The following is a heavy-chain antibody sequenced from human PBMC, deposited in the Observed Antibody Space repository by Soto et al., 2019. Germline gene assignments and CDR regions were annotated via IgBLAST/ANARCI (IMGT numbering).Heavy chain of an antibody. D-gene: IGHD3-10*01. CDR2: IHDSGST. V-gene: IGHV4-31*03. CDR3: ARGGVRTTFRH. Sequence: QVQLQESGPGLVQPAQTLSLTCTVSGGSISSGGYYWSWIRQHPGKGLEWIGGIHDSGSTYYNPSLKRRITISGDPSKDPLALQLSSATAADTAIYCCARGGVRTTFRHWGQGTLVTVSS. CDR1: GGSISSGGYY. J-gene: IGHJ4*02.